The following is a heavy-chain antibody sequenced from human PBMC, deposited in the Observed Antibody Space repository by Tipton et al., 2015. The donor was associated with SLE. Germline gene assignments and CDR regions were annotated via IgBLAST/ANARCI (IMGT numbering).Heavy chain of an antibody. V-gene: IGHV1-69*09. CDR3: ARDDPTVAGTLSDP. Sequence: QLVQSGAEVKKPGSSVKVSCKASGGTFSSYTISWVRQAPGQGLEWMGRIIPILGIANYAQKLQGRVTMTTDTSTSTAYMELRSLRSDDTAVYYCARDDPTVAGTLSDPWGQGTLVTVSS. D-gene: IGHD6-19*01. J-gene: IGHJ5*02. CDR2: IIPILGIA. CDR1: GGTFSSYT.